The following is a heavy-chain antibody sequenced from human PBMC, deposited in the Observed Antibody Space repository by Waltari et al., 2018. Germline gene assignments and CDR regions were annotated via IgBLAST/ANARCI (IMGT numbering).Heavy chain of an antibody. J-gene: IGHJ1*01. CDR3: AKDQGYAGKDGDLRH. CDR2: ISGAGENT. D-gene: IGHD2-2*01. CDR1: GFRFSKYA. Sequence: EVQLVESGGGLVQPGGSLKLSCGVSGFRFSKYAMSWVRQAPGKGLEWVSVISGAGENTDYADSVKGRFTISRDNSKNILFLQMNSLRAEDTAVYYCAKDQGYAGKDGDLRHWGQGSLVSVSS. V-gene: IGHV3-23*04.